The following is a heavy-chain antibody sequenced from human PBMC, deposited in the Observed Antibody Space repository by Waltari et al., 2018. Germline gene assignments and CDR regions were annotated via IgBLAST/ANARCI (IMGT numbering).Heavy chain of an antibody. CDR3: ARHPQSVVKPPAILSNYYYYMDV. D-gene: IGHD3-22*01. CDR2: IIPISATT. Sequence: QVQLLQSGAEVQRPGSSVTVSCKTSGDTLSQYAISWCRQAPGQGLEWMGGIIPISATTSYARKFQDRLTLTADESRSTVYMELGSLTSQDTAVYYCARHPQSVVKPPAILSNYYYYMDVWGRGTTVTVS. CDR1: GDTLSQYA. V-gene: IGHV1-69*01. J-gene: IGHJ6*03.